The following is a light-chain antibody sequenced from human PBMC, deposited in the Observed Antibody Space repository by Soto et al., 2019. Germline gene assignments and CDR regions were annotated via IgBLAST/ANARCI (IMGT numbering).Light chain of an antibody. J-gene: IGLJ1*01. CDR2: EVS. Sequence: QSALTQPASVSGSPGQSITISCTGTSSDVGGYNYVSWYQQNPRTAPNLMIYEVSNRPSGVSSRFSGSKSGNTASLTISGLQAEDEADYYCSSYTSTNTDVFGTGTKVTVL. CDR3: SSYTSTNTDV. V-gene: IGLV2-14*01. CDR1: SSDVGGYNY.